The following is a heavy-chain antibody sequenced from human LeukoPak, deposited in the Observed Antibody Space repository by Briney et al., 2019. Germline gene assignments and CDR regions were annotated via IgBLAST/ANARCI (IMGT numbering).Heavy chain of an antibody. D-gene: IGHD3-10*01. CDR2: IKEDGSEK. CDR1: GSTFSSYW. J-gene: IGHJ4*02. Sequence: PGGSLRLSCAASGSTFSSYWMTWVRQAPGKGLEWVANIKEDGSEKHYGDSVKGRFTISRDNAKNSLYLQMTSLRAEDTAVYYCARAGLLWFGESYFDYWGQGTLVTVSS. V-gene: IGHV3-7*01. CDR3: ARAGLLWFGESYFDY.